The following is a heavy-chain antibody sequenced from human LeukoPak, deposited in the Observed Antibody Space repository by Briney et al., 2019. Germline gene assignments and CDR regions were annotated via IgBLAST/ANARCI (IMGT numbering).Heavy chain of an antibody. Sequence: GGSLRLSCAASGFTVSSNYMSWVRQAPGKGLVWVSRIDSDGRTTNYADSVKGRFTISRDNAKNTLYLQMNSLRAEDTAVYYCSRGIYWFDPWGQGTLVTVSS. J-gene: IGHJ5*02. V-gene: IGHV3-74*01. CDR2: IDSDGRTT. CDR3: SRGIYWFDP. D-gene: IGHD3-3*01. CDR1: GFTVSSNY.